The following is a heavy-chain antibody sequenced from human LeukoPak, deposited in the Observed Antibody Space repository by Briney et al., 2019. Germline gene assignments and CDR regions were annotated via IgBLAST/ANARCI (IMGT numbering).Heavy chain of an antibody. CDR3: ATIGYIAVAGNY. CDR1: VYTFTDYF. Sequence: ASVKISCKVSVYTFTDYFMHWVQQAPGKGLEWMGLVDPEDGETIYAEKFQGRVTITADTSTDTAYMELSSLRSEDTAVYYCATIGYIAVAGNYWGQGTLVTVS. D-gene: IGHD6-19*01. CDR2: VDPEDGET. J-gene: IGHJ4*02. V-gene: IGHV1-69-2*01.